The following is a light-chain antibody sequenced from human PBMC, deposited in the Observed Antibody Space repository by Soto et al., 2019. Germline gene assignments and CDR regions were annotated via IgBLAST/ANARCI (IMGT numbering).Light chain of an antibody. CDR3: QHYNSYPWT. CDR2: KAS. J-gene: IGKJ1*01. CDR1: QSIGSW. V-gene: IGKV1-5*03. Sequence: IKMYLSPSILSANKRDRVTITCRASQSIGSWVAWYQQKPGRAPNLLIHKASHLESGVPSRFSGSGSGTEFTLTISSLQPGDFATYYCQHYNSYPWTFG.